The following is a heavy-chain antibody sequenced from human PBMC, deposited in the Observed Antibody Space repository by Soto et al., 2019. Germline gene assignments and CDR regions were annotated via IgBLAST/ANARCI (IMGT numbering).Heavy chain of an antibody. CDR2: IWYDGSNK. D-gene: IGHD1-20*01. Sequence: GGSLRLSCAASGFTFSSYGMHWVRQAPGKGLEWVAVIWYDGSNKYYADSVKGRFTISRDNSKNTLYLQMNSLRAEDTAVYYCARYNPASSVDYWGQGTLVTVSS. J-gene: IGHJ4*02. CDR1: GFTFSSYG. CDR3: ARYNPASSVDY. V-gene: IGHV3-33*01.